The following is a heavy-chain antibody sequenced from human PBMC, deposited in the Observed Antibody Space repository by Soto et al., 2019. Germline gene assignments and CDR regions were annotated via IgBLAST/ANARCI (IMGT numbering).Heavy chain of an antibody. V-gene: IGHV3-30*18. D-gene: IGHD6-19*01. CDR1: GFTFSSYG. CDR3: AKEYTLYNSGWFFDY. Sequence: QVQLVESGGGVVQPGRSLRLSCAASGFTFSSYGIQWVRQAPGKGLEWVAVISYDGSLIYYADSGKGRFTISRDNSKNTLYLQMNSLRVEDTAVYYCAKEYTLYNSGWFFDYWGQGTLVTVSS. J-gene: IGHJ4*02. CDR2: ISYDGSLI.